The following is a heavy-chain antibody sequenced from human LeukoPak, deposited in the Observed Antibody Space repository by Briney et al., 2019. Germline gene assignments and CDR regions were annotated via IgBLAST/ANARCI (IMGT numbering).Heavy chain of an antibody. CDR2: ISSSSSTI. CDR1: GFTFSSYS. J-gene: IGHJ4*02. CDR3: ARDMGHCSGDTCYFDY. V-gene: IGHV3-48*01. Sequence: GGSLRLSCAASGFTFSSYSMNWVRQAPGKGLEWGSYISSSSSTIYYADSVKGRFTLSRENAKNSLYLQMNSLRAEDTAVYYCARDMGHCSGDTCYFDYWGQGTLVTVSS. D-gene: IGHD2-15*01.